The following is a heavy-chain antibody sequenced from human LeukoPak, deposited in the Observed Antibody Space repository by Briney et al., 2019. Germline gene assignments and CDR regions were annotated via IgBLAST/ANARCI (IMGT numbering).Heavy chain of an antibody. Sequence: GGSLRLSCAVSGFIFGDEYMSWIRQAPGQGLEWVSYISNSGSYTNYADSVEGRFTISRDNAENSLYLQMNSLKTEDTAVYYCTTDSGFDYWGQGTLVTVSS. CDR3: TTDSGFDY. V-gene: IGHV3-11*05. J-gene: IGHJ4*02. CDR1: GFIFGDEY. CDR2: ISNSGSYT. D-gene: IGHD3-10*01.